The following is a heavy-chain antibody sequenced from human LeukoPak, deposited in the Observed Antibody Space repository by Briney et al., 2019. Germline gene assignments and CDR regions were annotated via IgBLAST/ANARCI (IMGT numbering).Heavy chain of an antibody. CDR1: GFTVSTNY. V-gene: IGHV3-53*01. CDR2: VYSGGST. Sequence: GGSLRLSCAASGFTVSTNYMSWVRQAPGKGLEWVSLVYSGGSTYYADSVKGRFTISRDNSKNTLYLQMSSLRVKDTAVYYCGRSDGTSYGLVYWGQGTLVTVSS. D-gene: IGHD5-18*01. CDR3: GRSDGTSYGLVY. J-gene: IGHJ4*02.